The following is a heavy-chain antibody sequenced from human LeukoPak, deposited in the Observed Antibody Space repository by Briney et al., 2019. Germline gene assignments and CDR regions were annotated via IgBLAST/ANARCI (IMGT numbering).Heavy chain of an antibody. Sequence: GGSLRLSCAASGFTFSSYAMHWVRQAPGKGLEWVAVISYDGSNKYYADSVKGRFTISRDNSKNMLYLQMNSLRAEDTAVYYCARDPNYDYVWGSQDYWGQGTLVTVSS. CDR2: ISYDGSNK. D-gene: IGHD3-16*01. CDR3: ARDPNYDYVWGSQDY. J-gene: IGHJ4*02. V-gene: IGHV3-30*01. CDR1: GFTFSSYA.